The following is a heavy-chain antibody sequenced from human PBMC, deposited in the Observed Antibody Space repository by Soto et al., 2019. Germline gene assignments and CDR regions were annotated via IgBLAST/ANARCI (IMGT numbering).Heavy chain of an antibody. Sequence: GASVKVSCKASGYTFTSYGISWVRQAPGQGLEWMGWISAYNGNTNYAQKLQGRVTMTTDTSTSTAYMELRSLGSDDTAVYYCARVVRSSGWYKANWFDPWGQGTLVTVSS. J-gene: IGHJ5*02. CDR3: ARVVRSSGWYKANWFDP. D-gene: IGHD6-19*01. CDR1: GYTFTSYG. V-gene: IGHV1-18*01. CDR2: ISAYNGNT.